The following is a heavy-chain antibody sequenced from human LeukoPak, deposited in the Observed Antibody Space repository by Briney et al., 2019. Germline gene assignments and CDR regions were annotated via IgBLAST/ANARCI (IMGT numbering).Heavy chain of an antibody. CDR1: GFTFSSYS. CDR2: ISSDSTYI. Sequence: PGGSLRLSCAASGFTFSSYSMNWVRQAPGKGLEWVSAISSDSTYIYYADSLKGRFTISRDNAKNSLYLQMNSLRAEDTAVYYCARDRILDYWGQGTLVTVSS. J-gene: IGHJ4*02. CDR3: ARDRILDY. D-gene: IGHD2/OR15-2a*01. V-gene: IGHV3-21*01.